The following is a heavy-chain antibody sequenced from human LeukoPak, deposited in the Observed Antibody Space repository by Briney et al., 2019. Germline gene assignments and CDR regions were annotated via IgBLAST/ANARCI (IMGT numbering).Heavy chain of an antibody. CDR2: ISPGDSDT. Sequence: PGESLKISFQDSGNQFSTFWINWVRQVPGKGLEWMGIISPGDSDTRYSPSFQGQVTISADRSINTAYLQWSSLKASDTAMYYCARSTRIGGTMAYDYWGQGSLVSVSS. J-gene: IGHJ4*02. CDR3: ARSTRIGGTMAYDY. D-gene: IGHD1-7*01. CDR1: GNQFSTFW. V-gene: IGHV5-51*01.